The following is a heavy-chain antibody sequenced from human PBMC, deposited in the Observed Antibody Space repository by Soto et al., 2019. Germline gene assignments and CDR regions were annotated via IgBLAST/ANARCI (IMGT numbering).Heavy chain of an antibody. CDR3: ARHTGSYYLFYFDY. D-gene: IGHD1-26*01. CDR2: IYYSGST. Sequence: QLQLQESGPGLVKPSETLSLTCTVSGGSISSSSYYWGWIRQPPGKGLEWIGSIYYSGSTYYNPSLKSRVTISVDTSKNQFSLKLSSVTAADTAVYYCARHTGSYYLFYFDYWGQGTLVTVSS. CDR1: GGSISSSSYY. V-gene: IGHV4-39*01. J-gene: IGHJ4*02.